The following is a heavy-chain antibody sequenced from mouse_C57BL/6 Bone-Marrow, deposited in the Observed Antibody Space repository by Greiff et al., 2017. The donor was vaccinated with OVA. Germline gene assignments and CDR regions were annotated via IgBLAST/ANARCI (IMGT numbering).Heavy chain of an antibody. D-gene: IGHD1-1*01. CDR3: ARDAGSSRFDV. CDR2: INYDGSST. Sequence: EVMLVESEGGLVQPGSSMKLSCTASGFTFSDYYMAWVRQVPEKGLEWVANINYDGSSTYYLDSLKSRFIISRDNAKNILYLQMSSLKSEDTATYYCARDAGSSRFDVWGTGTTVTVSS. J-gene: IGHJ1*03. V-gene: IGHV5-16*01. CDR1: GFTFSDYY.